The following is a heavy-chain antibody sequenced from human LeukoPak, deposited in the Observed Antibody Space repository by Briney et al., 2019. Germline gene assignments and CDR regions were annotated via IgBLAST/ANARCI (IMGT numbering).Heavy chain of an antibody. J-gene: IGHJ6*02. V-gene: IGHV3-66*01. Sequence: GGSLRLSCAASGFTVSSSYMTWVRQAPGKGLEWVSVVYSGGITYYADSVKGRFIISGDNSKNTLYLQMNSLRAEDTAVYYCARGVDVWGQGTTVTVSS. CDR1: GFTVSSSY. CDR3: ARGVDV. CDR2: VYSGGIT.